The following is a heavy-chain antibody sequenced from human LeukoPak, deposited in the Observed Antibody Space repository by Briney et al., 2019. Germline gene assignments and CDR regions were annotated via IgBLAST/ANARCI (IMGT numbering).Heavy chain of an antibody. Sequence: GGSLRLSCAASGVTFSSYAMTWVRQGPGKGLEWVSAINPGGGSTYYADSVKGRFTISRDNSKNTLYLQMNSLRAEDTAVYYCAKAGGNSFFDYWGQGTLVTVSS. CDR2: INPGGGST. J-gene: IGHJ4*02. CDR1: GVTFSSYA. V-gene: IGHV3-23*01. D-gene: IGHD1-7*01. CDR3: AKAGGNSFFDY.